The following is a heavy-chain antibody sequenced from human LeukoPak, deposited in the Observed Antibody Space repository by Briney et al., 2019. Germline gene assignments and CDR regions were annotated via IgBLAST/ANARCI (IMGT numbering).Heavy chain of an antibody. CDR1: GFTFSSYE. CDR2: INWNGGST. Sequence: PGGSLRLSCAASGFTFSSYEMNWVRQAPGKGLEWVSGINWNGGSTGYADSVKGRFTISRDNAKNSLYLQMNSLRAEDTALYYCARDYSPDFPNWFDPWGQGTLVTVSS. J-gene: IGHJ5*02. D-gene: IGHD2-21*01. CDR3: ARDYSPDFPNWFDP. V-gene: IGHV3-20*04.